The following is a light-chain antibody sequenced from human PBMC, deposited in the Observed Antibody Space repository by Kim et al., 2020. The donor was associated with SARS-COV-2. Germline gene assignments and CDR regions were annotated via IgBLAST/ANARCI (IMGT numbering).Light chain of an antibody. J-gene: IGLJ2*01. Sequence: VSVGQTCSITCQGDSLKSYYSTWYQQKPGQAPILVIYGKNNRPSGIPDRFSGSSSGNTASLTITGTQAGDKADYYCNSRDSNDNVVFGGGTQLTVL. CDR2: GKN. CDR1: SLKSYY. CDR3: NSRDSNDNVV. V-gene: IGLV3-19*01.